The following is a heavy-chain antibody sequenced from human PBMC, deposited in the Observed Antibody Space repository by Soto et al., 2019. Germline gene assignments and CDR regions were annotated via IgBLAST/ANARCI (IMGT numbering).Heavy chain of an antibody. V-gene: IGHV3-7*03. CDR3: TREVSLVSSSLYLDAFDI. Sequence: EVQLVESGGDLVQPGGSLRLSCAASGFSFGSSWMTWVRQAPGNGLEWVANIKKDGSKINYLDSVRGRFTVSRDNAMIPLYLAMSSLRPEDTALYYCTREVSLVSSSLYLDAFDIGCQGTMVTVSS. D-gene: IGHD3-9*01. J-gene: IGHJ3*02. CDR2: IKKDGSKI. CDR1: GFSFGSSW.